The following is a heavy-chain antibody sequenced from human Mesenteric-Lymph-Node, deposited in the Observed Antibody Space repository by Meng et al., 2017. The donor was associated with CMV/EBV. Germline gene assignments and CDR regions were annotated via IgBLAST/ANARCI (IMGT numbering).Heavy chain of an antibody. CDR1: GFTFSNHW. D-gene: IGHD4-11*01. Sequence: GESLKISCVASGFTFSNHWMTWVRQAPGKGLEWVANIKEDGSEKYYVDSVKGRFTISRDNAKNSVYLQMNSLRVEDTAVYYCARETTVTDAFDSWGQGTLVTVSS. CDR3: ARETTVTDAFDS. CDR2: IKEDGSEK. V-gene: IGHV3-7*01. J-gene: IGHJ4*02.